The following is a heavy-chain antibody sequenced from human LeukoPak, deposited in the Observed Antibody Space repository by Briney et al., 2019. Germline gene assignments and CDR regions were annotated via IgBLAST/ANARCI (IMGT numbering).Heavy chain of an antibody. J-gene: IGHJ6*02. CDR3: ARGTGGYSYADYGLDV. D-gene: IGHD5-18*01. Sequence: TLSLTCAVSGGSISSGGNSWSWIRQPPGRGLEWIGYLYQSGSTHYNPSLKSRVTISVDRSKNQFSLNLTSVTAADTAVYYCARGTGGYSYADYGLDVWGQGTSVTVPS. V-gene: IGHV4-30-2*01. CDR2: LYQSGST. CDR1: GGSISSGGNS.